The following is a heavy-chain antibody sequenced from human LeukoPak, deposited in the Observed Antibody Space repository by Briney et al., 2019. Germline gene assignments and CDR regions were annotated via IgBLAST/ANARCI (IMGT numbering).Heavy chain of an antibody. Sequence: ASVKVSCKTSGYVFSDSAMHWVRQAPGQRLEWMGWINAGNGYTRYSQKFQGRVTMTRDTSASTVYMQLRSLRSEDTAVYYCARGANYYDSSGYDDAFDIWGQGTMVTVSS. D-gene: IGHD3-22*01. CDR2: INAGNGYT. CDR3: ARGANYYDSSGYDDAFDI. J-gene: IGHJ3*02. CDR1: GYVFSDSA. V-gene: IGHV1-3*01.